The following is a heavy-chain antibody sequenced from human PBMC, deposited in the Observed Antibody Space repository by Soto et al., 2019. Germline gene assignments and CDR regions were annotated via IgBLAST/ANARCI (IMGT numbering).Heavy chain of an antibody. Sequence: QVQLVQSGAEVKKPGASVKVSCKASGYTFTSYAISWVRQAPGQGLEWMGWISAYNGNTNYAQKLLGRATLTTDTSTSPAYMELRTLTSDDTAVYYCARALPPDDYWGQRTLVTVSS. CDR3: ARALPPDDY. CDR2: ISAYNGNT. V-gene: IGHV1-18*01. J-gene: IGHJ4*02. CDR1: GYTFTSYA.